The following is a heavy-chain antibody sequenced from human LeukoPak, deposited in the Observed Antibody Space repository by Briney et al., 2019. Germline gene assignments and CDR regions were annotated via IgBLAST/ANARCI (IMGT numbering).Heavy chain of an antibody. CDR1: GFTFSSYA. CDR3: AKDKVATRLNWFDP. Sequence: GGSLRLSRAASGFTFSSYAMSWVPEAPGKGREWGSAISGSGGSTYYADSGKGRFTISRENSKNTRYLKMTRLREEDTAVYYCAKDKVATRLNWFDPWGQGTLVTVSS. D-gene: IGHD5-12*01. J-gene: IGHJ5*02. CDR2: ISGSGGST. V-gene: IGHV3-23*01.